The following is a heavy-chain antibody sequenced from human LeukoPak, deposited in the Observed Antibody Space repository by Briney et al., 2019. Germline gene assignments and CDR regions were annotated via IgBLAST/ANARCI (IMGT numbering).Heavy chain of an antibody. J-gene: IGHJ4*02. CDR1: GLTVSSYS. D-gene: IGHD2-2*01. Sequence: PGGSLRLSCAASGLTVSSYSMNWVRQAPGKGLEWVSYISSSGSTIYYADSVKGRFTISRDNAKNSLYLQMNSLRAEDTAVYYCARRRNGPAPFDYWGQGTLVTVSS. V-gene: IGHV3-48*04. CDR2: ISSSGSTI. CDR3: ARRRNGPAPFDY.